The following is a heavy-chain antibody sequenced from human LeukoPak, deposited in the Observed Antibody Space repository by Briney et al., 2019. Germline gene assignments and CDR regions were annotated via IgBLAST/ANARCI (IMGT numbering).Heavy chain of an antibody. J-gene: IGHJ4*02. CDR3: AKDLEGYCSSTSCYAGMEF. V-gene: IGHV3-30*18. CDR2: ISYDGSKK. CDR1: GFTFSSYG. Sequence: LRLSCAASGFTFSSYGMHWVRQAPGKGLEWVAVISYDGSKKYYGGSVKGRFTISRDNSKNTLYVQMNSLRPEDTAVYYCAKDLEGYCSSTSCYAGMEFWGQGTLVTVSS. D-gene: IGHD2-2*01.